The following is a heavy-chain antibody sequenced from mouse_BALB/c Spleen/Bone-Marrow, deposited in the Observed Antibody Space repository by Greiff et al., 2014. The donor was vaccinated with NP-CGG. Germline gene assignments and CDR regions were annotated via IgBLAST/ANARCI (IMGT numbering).Heavy chain of an antibody. J-gene: IGHJ2*01. Sequence: VQLQQSGPELVKPGASVRISCKASGYTFTSYYIHWVKQRPGQGLEWIGWIYPGNVNTKYNENFKGKATLTADKAPSPAYMQLSSLSSEDSAVYFCARGGRGNCGFGDWGQGTTLTVSS. V-gene: IGHV1S56*01. CDR1: GYTFTSYY. D-gene: IGHD2-1*01. CDR3: ARGGRGNCGFGD. CDR2: IYPGNVNT.